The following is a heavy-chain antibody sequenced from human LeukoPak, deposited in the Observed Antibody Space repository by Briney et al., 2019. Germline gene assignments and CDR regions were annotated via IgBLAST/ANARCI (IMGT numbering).Heavy chain of an antibody. CDR2: INPNSGGT. Sequence: ASVKVSCKASGYTFTGYYMHWVRQAPGQGLEWMGWINPNSGGTNYAQKFQGRVTMTRDTSISTAYMELSSLRAEDTAVYYCAREIYRGYDSSGYRSLGGPVSEAYYYMDVWGKGTTVTVSS. CDR1: GYTFTGYY. D-gene: IGHD3-22*01. J-gene: IGHJ6*03. V-gene: IGHV1-2*02. CDR3: AREIYRGYDSSGYRSLGGPVSEAYYYMDV.